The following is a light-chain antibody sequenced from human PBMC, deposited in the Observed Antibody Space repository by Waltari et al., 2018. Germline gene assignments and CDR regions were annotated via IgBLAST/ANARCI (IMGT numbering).Light chain of an antibody. CDR3: QQYTNWPLT. Sequence: EIVLTQSPASLSLSPGERATLSCGASQSVTSSLAWYQQKPGQAPRLLIYAASSRATGIPDRFSGSRSGTDFTLTISSLEPEDFAFYYCQQYTNWPLTFGGGTKVEIK. CDR2: AAS. J-gene: IGKJ4*01. CDR1: QSVTSS. V-gene: IGKV3-15*01.